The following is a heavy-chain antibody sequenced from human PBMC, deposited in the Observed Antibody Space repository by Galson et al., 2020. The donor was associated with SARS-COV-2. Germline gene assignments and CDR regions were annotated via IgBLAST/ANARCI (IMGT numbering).Heavy chain of an antibody. J-gene: IGHJ4*02. CDR1: GFTFSNVW. V-gene: IGHV3-15*01. D-gene: IGHD1-7*01. Sequence: GESLKISCAASGFTFSNVWMNWVRRAPGKGLEFVGRARTRSEGGRTDYAAPVKGRFTISRDDSKNTLYLQMDSVKTEDTAVYYCSTESNRNYPFDYWGQGTLVTVSS. CDR3: STESNRNYPFDY. CDR2: ARTRSEGGRT.